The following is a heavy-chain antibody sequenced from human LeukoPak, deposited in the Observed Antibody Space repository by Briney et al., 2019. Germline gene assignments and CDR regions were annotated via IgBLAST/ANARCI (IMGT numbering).Heavy chain of an antibody. CDR3: ARGTYYNPGSYYDRRDYFDY. D-gene: IGHD3-10*01. CDR2: ISGSSNAI. V-gene: IGHV3-48*02. CDR1: GFALGSYS. J-gene: IGHJ4*02. Sequence: SGGSLRLSCAASGFALGSYSMNWVRQTPGKGLEWVSYISGSSNAIYYADSRKGRFTISRDNGKNSLYLQMNSLRDEDTAVYYCARGTYYNPGSYYDRRDYFDYWGQGTLVTVSS.